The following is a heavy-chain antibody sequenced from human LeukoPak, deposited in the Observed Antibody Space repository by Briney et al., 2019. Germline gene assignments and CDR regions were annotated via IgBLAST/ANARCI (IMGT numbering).Heavy chain of an antibody. Sequence: AGGSLRLSCIASGFSFGDYAMNWVREARGKGLEWVSTISGSGDSSYHASTVKGRFTISRDNSKNTLYLQMNSLRAEDTAVYYCAKDLRAAAAGRNNDYWGQGTLVTVSS. J-gene: IGHJ4*02. D-gene: IGHD6-13*01. V-gene: IGHV3-23*01. CDR3: AKDLRAAAAGRNNDY. CDR1: GFSFGDYA. CDR2: ISGSGDSS.